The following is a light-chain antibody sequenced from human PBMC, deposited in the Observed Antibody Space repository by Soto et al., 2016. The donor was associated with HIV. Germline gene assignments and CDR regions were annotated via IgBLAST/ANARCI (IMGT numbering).Light chain of an antibody. CDR1: YIQSKP. CDR2: KDY. J-gene: IGLJ2*01. CDR3: QVWDGKSGQRVS. Sequence: FVLTQPPSVSVAPGKTAKITCGGDYIQSKPVTWYQQKSGQVPVVVIYKDYRRPSGIPDRFSGPNIYNTATLTISGVEVGDEADYYCQVWDGKSGQRVSFGGGTEADRP. V-gene: IGLV3-21*01.